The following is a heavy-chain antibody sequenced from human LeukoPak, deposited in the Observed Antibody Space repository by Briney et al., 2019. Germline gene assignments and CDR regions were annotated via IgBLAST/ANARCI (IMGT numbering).Heavy chain of an antibody. J-gene: IGHJ5*02. Sequence: PSETLSLTCTVSGGSISSSSYYWGWIRQPPGKGLEWIGSIYYSGSTYYNLSLKSRVTISVDKSKKHFSLKLTSVTAADTAVYYCASGIMVRGGFDPWGQGTLVTVSS. D-gene: IGHD3-10*01. V-gene: IGHV4-39*07. CDR2: IYYSGST. CDR1: GGSISSSSYY. CDR3: ASGIMVRGGFDP.